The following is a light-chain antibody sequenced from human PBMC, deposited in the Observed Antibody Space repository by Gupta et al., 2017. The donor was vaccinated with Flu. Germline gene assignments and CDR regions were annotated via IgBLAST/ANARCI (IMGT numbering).Light chain of an antibody. J-gene: IGLJ3*02. Sequence: HSVLTQTPSASGTPEQRVTISCSGSSSNIGGDDIYWYQQFPGTAPRLLIYRINQRPSWVPGRFSGSRSGTSASLAISGLRSEDEADYYCAAWDDSLSAWVFGGGTKLTVL. V-gene: IGLV1-47*01. CDR1: SSNIGGDD. CDR2: RIN. CDR3: AAWDDSLSAWV.